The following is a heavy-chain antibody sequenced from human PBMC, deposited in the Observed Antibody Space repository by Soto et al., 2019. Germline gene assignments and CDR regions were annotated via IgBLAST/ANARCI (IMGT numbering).Heavy chain of an antibody. CDR1: GLTVSGK. V-gene: IGHV3-30*18. Sequence: GGSLRLSCAASGLTVSGKKYVAWVRQAPGKGLEWVAVITYDGSFQYYADSVKGRFTISRDNSKNTLFLHLNTLKPEDTAVYHCAKDRVGGTFYTPLGFWGQGTLVTVSS. CDR2: ITYDGSFQ. CDR3: AKDRVGGTFYTPLGF. J-gene: IGHJ4*02. D-gene: IGHD1-7*01.